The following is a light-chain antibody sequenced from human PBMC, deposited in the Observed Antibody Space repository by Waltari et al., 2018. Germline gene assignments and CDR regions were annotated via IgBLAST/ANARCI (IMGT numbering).Light chain of an antibody. Sequence: EIMLTQSPGTLSLSPGERATLSCRASQSISRFLAWYQQKPGQAPRLLIYAASSRATGIPDRFSGSGSGTDFSLTISRLEPEDIAVYYCQKYGSLPATFGQGTKVEIK. CDR3: QKYGSLPAT. CDR1: QSISRF. J-gene: IGKJ1*01. CDR2: AAS. V-gene: IGKV3-20*01.